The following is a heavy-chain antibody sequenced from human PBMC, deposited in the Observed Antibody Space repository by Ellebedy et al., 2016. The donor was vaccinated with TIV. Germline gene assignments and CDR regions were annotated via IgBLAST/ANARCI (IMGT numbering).Heavy chain of an antibody. D-gene: IGHD1-1*01. Sequence: AALVKVSCKASGYTFVNYGISWVRQAPGQGLAWMGWISTYSDYTNYAQNLPGRVTMTTDTSTSTAYMELSSLTSDDTDVYYCARDATGSYSDFWGRGTLVTVSS. CDR1: GYTFVNYG. V-gene: IGHV1-18*01. CDR2: ISTYSDYT. CDR3: ARDATGSYSDF. J-gene: IGHJ4*02.